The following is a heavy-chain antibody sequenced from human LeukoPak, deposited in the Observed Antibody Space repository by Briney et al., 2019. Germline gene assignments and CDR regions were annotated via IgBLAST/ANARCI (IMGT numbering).Heavy chain of an antibody. V-gene: IGHV3-23*01. CDR1: GFTFSSYA. CDR2: ISGSGGST. CDR3: AKDYFGYSSSWFYAFDI. J-gene: IGHJ3*02. D-gene: IGHD6-13*01. Sequence: GGSLRLSCAASGFTFSSYAMSWVRQAPGKGLEWVSAISGSGGSTYYADSVKGRFTISRDNTKNTLYLQMNSLRAEDTAVYYCAKDYFGYSSSWFYAFDIWGQGTMVTVSS.